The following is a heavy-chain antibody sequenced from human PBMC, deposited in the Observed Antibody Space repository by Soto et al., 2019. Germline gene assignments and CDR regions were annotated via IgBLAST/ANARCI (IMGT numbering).Heavy chain of an antibody. Sequence: SVEVWFQASCLTFTSSAVQWVRQARGQRLEWIGWIVVGSGITNYAQKFQERVTITRDMSTSTAYMELSSLRSEDTAVYYCGLLAFSSGDAFDIWGQGTMVTVSS. CDR3: GLLAFSSGDAFDI. D-gene: IGHD3-3*02. CDR2: IVVGSGIT. CDR1: CLTFTSSA. V-gene: IGHV1-58*01. J-gene: IGHJ3*02.